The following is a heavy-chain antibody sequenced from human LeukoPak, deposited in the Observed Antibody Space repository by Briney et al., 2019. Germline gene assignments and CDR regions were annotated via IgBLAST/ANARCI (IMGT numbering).Heavy chain of an antibody. D-gene: IGHD6-13*01. Sequence: GASVKVSCKASGGTFSSYAISWVRQAPGQGLEWMGGIIPVFSTAKYAQKFQGRVTITADESTSTAYMELGRLRSEDTAVYYCARAGIASSQRWFDPWGQGTLVTVSS. CDR3: ARAGIASSQRWFDP. CDR2: IIPVFSTA. V-gene: IGHV1-69*13. CDR1: GGTFSSYA. J-gene: IGHJ5*02.